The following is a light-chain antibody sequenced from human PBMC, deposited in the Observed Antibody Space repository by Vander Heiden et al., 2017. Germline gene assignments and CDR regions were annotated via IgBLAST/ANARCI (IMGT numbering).Light chain of an antibody. J-gene: IGLJ3*02. CDR3: ATWDDGLSGWV. CDR2: DNN. CDR1: TSNIGTNY. Sequence: QSVLTQPPSTSGTPGRRVTISCSGTTSNIGTNYVYWYQQFPGTAPKLLIYDNNQRPSGVPDRFSVSKSGTSASLASSGLRSEDEADYYCATWDDGLSGWVFGGGTKVTGL. V-gene: IGLV1-47*02.